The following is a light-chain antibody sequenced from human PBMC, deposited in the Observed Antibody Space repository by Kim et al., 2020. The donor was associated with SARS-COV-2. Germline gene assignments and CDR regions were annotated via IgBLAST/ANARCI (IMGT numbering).Light chain of an antibody. V-gene: IGKV3-20*01. J-gene: IGKJ3*01. CDR2: GAS. CDR1: RSVSSSY. CDR3: KQYGST. Sequence: LSLATGESATLSCSTSRSVSSSYFAWYQPTPGQAPRLLVYGASSRATRIADGFSGSGSVTDFTLAVCRLEIEEFAMYCCKQYGSTFGPGSKVDIK.